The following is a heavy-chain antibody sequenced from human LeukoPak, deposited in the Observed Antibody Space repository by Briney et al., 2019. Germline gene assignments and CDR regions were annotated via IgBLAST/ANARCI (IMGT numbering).Heavy chain of an antibody. Sequence: SETLSLTCTVSGGSISSGGYYWSWIRQHPGKGLEWIGYIYYSGGTYYNPSLKSRVTISVDTSKNQFSLKLSSVTAADTAVYYCAREATFGGVIFFDYWGQGTLVTVSS. CDR2: IYYSGGT. CDR1: GGSISSGGYY. V-gene: IGHV4-31*03. D-gene: IGHD3-16*02. CDR3: AREATFGGVIFFDY. J-gene: IGHJ4*02.